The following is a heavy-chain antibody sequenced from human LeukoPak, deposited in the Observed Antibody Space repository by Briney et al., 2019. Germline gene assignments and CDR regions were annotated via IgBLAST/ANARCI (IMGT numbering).Heavy chain of an antibody. CDR1: GGSVSGYY. CDR3: ARLRDEYYYDSSGYPIDY. V-gene: IGHV4-34*01. J-gene: IGHJ4*02. Sequence: SETLSLTFARYGGSVSGYYWSWIRQPPGNGREWRGEINNSGSTKYIPSLKSRVTISVVTSTNQFSLKLSSVAAADTVVYYCARLRDEYYYDSSGYPIDYWGQGTLVTVSS. D-gene: IGHD3-22*01. CDR2: INNSGST.